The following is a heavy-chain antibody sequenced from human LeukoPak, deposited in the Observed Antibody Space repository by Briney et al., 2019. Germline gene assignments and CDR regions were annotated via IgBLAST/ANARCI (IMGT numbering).Heavy chain of an antibody. V-gene: IGHV3-48*01. CDR1: GFTFSSHS. D-gene: IGHD6-13*01. Sequence: GGSLRLSCAASGFTFSSHSLHWVRQAPGKGPGWVSHISSSSSATYYADSVKGRFTISRDNAKNSLYLQMNSLRGEDTAVYYCASWAGAAAGFSGPFDYWGPGTLVTVSS. CDR2: ISSSSSAT. J-gene: IGHJ4*02. CDR3: ASWAGAAAGFSGPFDY.